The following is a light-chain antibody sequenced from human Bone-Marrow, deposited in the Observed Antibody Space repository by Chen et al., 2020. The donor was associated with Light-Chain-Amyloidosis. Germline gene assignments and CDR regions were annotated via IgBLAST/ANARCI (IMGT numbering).Light chain of an antibody. Sequence: QSALTQPASASGSPGQSITIYCTGTSRDVSGDNHCSCYQQHPDKAPKLMIYEVTNRPSWVPDRFSGSKSDNTASLTISGLQTEDEADYFCSSYTITNTLVFGSGTRVTVL. CDR1: SRDVSGDNH. J-gene: IGLJ1*01. V-gene: IGLV2-14*01. CDR3: SSYTITNTLV. CDR2: EVT.